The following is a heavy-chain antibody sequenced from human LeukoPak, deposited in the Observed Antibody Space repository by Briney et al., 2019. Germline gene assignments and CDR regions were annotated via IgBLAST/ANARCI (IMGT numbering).Heavy chain of an antibody. J-gene: IGHJ5*02. V-gene: IGHV1-2*02. Sequence: ASVKVSCKTSGYIFTNYQMHWVRQAPGQGLEWMGWINPDSGVTHYAQNFQGRVTMTRDKSISTAYMELNGLRSDDTAVYYCARASGYSSSSGRVPWGQGTLVTVSS. CDR3: ARASGYSSSSGRVP. CDR2: INPDSGVT. D-gene: IGHD6-6*01. CDR1: GYIFTNYQ.